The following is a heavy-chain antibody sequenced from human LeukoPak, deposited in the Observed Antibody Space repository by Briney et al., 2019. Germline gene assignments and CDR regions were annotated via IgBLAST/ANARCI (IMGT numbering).Heavy chain of an antibody. V-gene: IGHV1-24*01. D-gene: IGHD2/OR15-2a*01. CDR2: FDPEDVET. Sequence: ASVKVSCKVSGNTFTDLSMNWVRQAPGKGLEWMGGFDPEDVETNYAQKFQGRVTMTKDTSTATAYMDLSSLRPDDTAVYYCATDFYRGRQFAYWGQGTLVTVSS. CDR1: GNTFTDLS. J-gene: IGHJ4*02. CDR3: ATDFYRGRQFAY.